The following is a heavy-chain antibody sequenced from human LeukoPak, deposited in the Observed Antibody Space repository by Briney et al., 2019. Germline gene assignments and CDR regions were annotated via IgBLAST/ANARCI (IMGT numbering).Heavy chain of an antibody. V-gene: IGHV3-7*01. CDR1: GFTFSSYW. J-gene: IGHJ4*02. CDR3: ARLVGATTGSFAAFDY. Sequence: GGSLRLSCAASGFTFSSYWMSWVRQAPGKGLEWVANIKQDGSEKYYVDSVKGRFTISRDNAKNSLYLQMNSLRAEDTAVYYCARLVGATTGSFAAFDYWGQGTLVTVSS. CDR2: IKQDGSEK. D-gene: IGHD1-26*01.